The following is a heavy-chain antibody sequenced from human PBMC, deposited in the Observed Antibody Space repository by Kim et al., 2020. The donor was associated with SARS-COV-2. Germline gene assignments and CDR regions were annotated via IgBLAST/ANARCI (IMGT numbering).Heavy chain of an antibody. J-gene: IGHJ4*02. V-gene: IGHV4-59*08. D-gene: IGHD4-17*01. Sequence: TSYNPPLKSAVTIAVDTSKNQFSLKLSYVTAADTAAYYGARHSPNYGFDYWGQGTLVTVSS. CDR3: ARHSPNYGFDY. CDR2: T.